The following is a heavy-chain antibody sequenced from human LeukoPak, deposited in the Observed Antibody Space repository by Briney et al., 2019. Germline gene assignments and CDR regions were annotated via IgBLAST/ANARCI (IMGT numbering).Heavy chain of an antibody. Sequence: ASLKVSCKASGYTFTGYYMHWVRQAPGQGLEWMGWINPNSGGTNYAQKFQGRVTMTRDTSISTAYMELSRLTSDDTAVYYCARGAITIFGVAHDFWGQGTLVTVSS. J-gene: IGHJ4*02. V-gene: IGHV1-2*02. D-gene: IGHD3-3*01. CDR1: GYTFTGYY. CDR2: INPNSGGT. CDR3: ARGAITIFGVAHDF.